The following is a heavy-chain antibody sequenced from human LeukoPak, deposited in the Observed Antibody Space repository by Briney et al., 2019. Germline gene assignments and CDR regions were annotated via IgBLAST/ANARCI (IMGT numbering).Heavy chain of an antibody. Sequence: SETLSLTCTVSGGSISSSSYYWGWIRQPPGKGLEWIGSIYYSGSTYYNPSLKSRVTISVDTSKNQFSLKLSSVTAADTAVYYCARRYCSSTSCYTPEAFDIWGQGTMVTVSS. J-gene: IGHJ3*02. CDR3: ARRYCSSTSCYTPEAFDI. D-gene: IGHD2-2*02. V-gene: IGHV4-39*01. CDR2: IYYSGST. CDR1: GGSISSSSYY.